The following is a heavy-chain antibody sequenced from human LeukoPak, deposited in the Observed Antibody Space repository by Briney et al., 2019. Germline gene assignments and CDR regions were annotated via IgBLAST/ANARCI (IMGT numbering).Heavy chain of an antibody. Sequence: ASVKVSCKASGYTFTSYGISWVRQAPGQGLEWMGWISAYNGNTNYAQKLQGRVTMTTDTSTSTAYMELRSLRSDDTAVYYCARGGPYYDFWSGYYTQGGFDYWGQGTLVTVSS. CDR1: GYTFTSYG. J-gene: IGHJ4*02. D-gene: IGHD3-3*01. CDR3: ARGGPYYDFWSGYYTQGGFDY. CDR2: ISAYNGNT. V-gene: IGHV1-18*01.